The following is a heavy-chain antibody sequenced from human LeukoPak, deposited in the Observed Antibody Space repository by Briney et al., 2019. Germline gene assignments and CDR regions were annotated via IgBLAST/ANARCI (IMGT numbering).Heavy chain of an antibody. CDR1: GGTFSSYA. Sequence: GASVTVSCKGSGGTFSSYAISWVGQAPGQGLEGVGMIISIFGTANYAQKFQGRVTITTDEPTSTAYMELSSLRSEDTAVYYCARSGYEPYYGSGAYYMDVWGKGTTVTVSS. V-gene: IGHV1-69*05. CDR2: IISIFGTA. J-gene: IGHJ6*03. CDR3: ARSGYEPYYGSGAYYMDV. D-gene: IGHD3-10*01.